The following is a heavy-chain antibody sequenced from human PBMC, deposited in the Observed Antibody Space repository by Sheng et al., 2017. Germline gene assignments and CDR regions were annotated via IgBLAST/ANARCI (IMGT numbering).Heavy chain of an antibody. CDR1: GGTFSSYA. D-gene: IGHD2-2*01. CDR2: IIPIFGTA. CDR3: ARTNCSSTSCYVDWFDP. Sequence: QVQLVQSGAEVKKPGSSVKVSCKASGGTFSSYAISWVRQAPGQGLEWMGGIIPIFGTANYAQKFQGRVTITADESTSTAYMELSSLRSEDTAVYYCARTNCSSTSCYVDWFDPWGQGTLFTVSS. V-gene: IGHV1-69*13. J-gene: IGHJ5*02.